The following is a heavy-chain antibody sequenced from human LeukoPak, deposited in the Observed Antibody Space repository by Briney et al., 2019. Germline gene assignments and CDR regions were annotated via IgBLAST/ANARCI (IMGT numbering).Heavy chain of an antibody. Sequence: ASVKVSCKASGYTFTGYYIHWVRQAPGQGLEWMGWINPNSGGTNYAQKFQGRVTMTRDTSTTTAYMELSRLRSDDTAVYYCAGGRIAVAGTAYWGQGTLVTVSS. J-gene: IGHJ4*02. CDR1: GYTFTGYY. D-gene: IGHD6-19*01. V-gene: IGHV1-2*02. CDR3: AGGRIAVAGTAY. CDR2: INPNSGGT.